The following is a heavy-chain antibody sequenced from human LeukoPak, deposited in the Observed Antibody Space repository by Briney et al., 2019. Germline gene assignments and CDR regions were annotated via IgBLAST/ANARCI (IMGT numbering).Heavy chain of an antibody. Sequence: PSETLSLTCTVSGGSISSGGYYWSWIRQHPGKGLEWIGYIYYSGSTYYNPSLKSRVTISVDTSKNQFSLKLSSVTAADTAVYYCARDNLGGRGRYFDYWGQGTLVTVSS. J-gene: IGHJ4*02. CDR1: GGSISSGGYY. CDR2: IYYSGST. CDR3: ARDNLGGRGRYFDY. D-gene: IGHD3-16*01. V-gene: IGHV4-31*03.